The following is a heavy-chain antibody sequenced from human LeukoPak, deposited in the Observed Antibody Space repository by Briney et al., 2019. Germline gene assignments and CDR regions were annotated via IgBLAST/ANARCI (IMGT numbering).Heavy chain of an antibody. V-gene: IGHV3-30*01. J-gene: IGHJ4*02. D-gene: IGHD5-24*01. CDR2: VSYHGNDG. Sequence: PGRSLRLSCAVSEFTFSHFAMHWVRQAPGKGLEWVAVVSYHGNDGYYADSVKGRFTISRDNSKNTLYPQIDSLRAEDTAIYYCTRDAYNFNDFDYWGQGTLVTVSS. CDR3: TRDAYNFNDFDY. CDR1: EFTFSHFA.